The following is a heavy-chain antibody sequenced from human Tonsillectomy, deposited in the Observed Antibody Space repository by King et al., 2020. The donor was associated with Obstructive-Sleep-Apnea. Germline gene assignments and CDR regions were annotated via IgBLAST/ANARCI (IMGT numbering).Heavy chain of an antibody. J-gene: IGHJ3*02. CDR1: GFTFDDHA. CDR3: AKDLKYYYDSSGYPRSFDI. D-gene: IGHD3-22*01. V-gene: IGHV3-9*01. Sequence: VQLVESGGGLVQPGRSLRLSCAASGFTFDDHAMHWVRLAPGKGLEWVSRISWNSGSICYADSVKGRFTISRDNAKNSLYLQMNSLRPEDTALYYCAKDLKYYYDSSGYPRSFDIWGQGTMVTVSS. CDR2: ISWNSGSI.